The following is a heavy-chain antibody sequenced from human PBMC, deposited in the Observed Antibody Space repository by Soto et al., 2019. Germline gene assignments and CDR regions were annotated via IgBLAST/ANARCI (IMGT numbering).Heavy chain of an antibody. D-gene: IGHD5-12*01. CDR1: GFTFSDYY. CDR2: ISSSGSTI. CDR3: ARAAIVATINYFDY. V-gene: IGHV3-11*01. Sequence: GGSLRLSCAASGFTFSDYYMSWIRQAPGKGLEWVSYISSSGSTIYYADSVKGRFTISRDNAKNSLYLQMNSLRAEDTAVYYCARAAIVATINYFDYWGQGTLVTVSS. J-gene: IGHJ4*02.